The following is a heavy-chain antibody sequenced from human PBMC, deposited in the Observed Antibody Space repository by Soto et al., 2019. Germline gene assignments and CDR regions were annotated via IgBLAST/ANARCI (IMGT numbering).Heavy chain of an antibody. CDR1: GFTFSDYY. J-gene: IGHJ4*02. D-gene: IGHD3-10*02. V-gene: IGHV3-11*01. CDR2: ISSTSGTI. CDR3: ARAMSRSKTAFDH. Sequence: GGSLRLSCAASGFTFSDYYMTWIRQAPGKGLGWDSYISSTSGTISYADSVQGRFTLSRDNANTSLYVQMISLRTEDTAVYYCARAMSRSKTAFDHWGPGALVTVSS.